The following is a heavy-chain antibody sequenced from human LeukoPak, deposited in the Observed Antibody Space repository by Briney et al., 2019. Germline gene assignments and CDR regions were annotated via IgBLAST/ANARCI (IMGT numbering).Heavy chain of an antibody. J-gene: IGHJ4*02. CDR3: ARARGAGPGAHFDL. D-gene: IGHD3-10*01. V-gene: IGHV3-7*03. Sequence: GGSLRLSCAASGFTFSDYWMSWVRQAPGKGLERVANINQDGREKYYVDSVKGRFTISKDNAKNSLYLQMDSLRAEDAAAYYCARARGAGPGAHFDLWGQETLVTVSS. CDR2: INQDGREK. CDR1: GFTFSDYW.